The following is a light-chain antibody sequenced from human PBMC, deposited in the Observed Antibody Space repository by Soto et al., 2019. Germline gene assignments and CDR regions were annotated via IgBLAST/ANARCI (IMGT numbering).Light chain of an antibody. CDR2: AAS. Sequence: EIVLTQSPGTLSLSPGERPTLSCRDRQSVSSRYLAWYQQKPAQAPSLXXYAASSRANGIPVRCSGSGSGTDFTLTISRLEPQDFAVYSCQQYLGSLGITFGQGTRLEIK. J-gene: IGKJ5*01. CDR1: QSVSSRY. V-gene: IGKV3-20*01. CDR3: QQYLGSLGIT.